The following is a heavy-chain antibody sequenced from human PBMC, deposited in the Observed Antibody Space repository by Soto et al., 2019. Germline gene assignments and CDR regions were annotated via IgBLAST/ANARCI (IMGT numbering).Heavy chain of an antibody. CDR1: GGSFSGYY. D-gene: IGHD2-2*01. Sequence: SETLSLTCAVYGGSFSGYYWSWIRQPPGKGLEWIGEINHSGSTNYNPSLKSRVTISVDTSKNQFSLKLSSVTAADTAVYYCARSRGYCSSTSCQKRYYYYYGMDVWGQGTTVTVSS. V-gene: IGHV4-34*01. CDR3: ARSRGYCSSTSCQKRYYYYYGMDV. CDR2: INHSGST. J-gene: IGHJ6*02.